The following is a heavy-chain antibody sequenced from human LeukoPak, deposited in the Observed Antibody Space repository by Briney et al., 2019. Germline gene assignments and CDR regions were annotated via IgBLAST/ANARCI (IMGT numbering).Heavy chain of an antibody. Sequence: ASVKVSCKASGYTFTSYGISWVRQAPGQGLEWMGWINPNSGGTNYAQKFQGRVTMTRDTSISTAYMELSRLRSDDTAVYYCARAYDSSGYYYRDFDCWGQGTLVTVSS. V-gene: IGHV1-2*02. CDR2: INPNSGGT. J-gene: IGHJ4*02. CDR1: GYTFTSYG. D-gene: IGHD3-22*01. CDR3: ARAYDSSGYYYRDFDC.